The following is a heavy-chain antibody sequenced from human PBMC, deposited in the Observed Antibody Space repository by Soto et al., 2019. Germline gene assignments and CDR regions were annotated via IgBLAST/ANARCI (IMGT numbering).Heavy chain of an antibody. CDR2: IIPIFGTA. J-gene: IGHJ4*02. CDR1: GGTFSSYA. V-gene: IGHV1-69*06. D-gene: IGHD2-15*01. Sequence: QVQLVQSGAEVKKPGSSVKVSCKASGGTFSSYAISWVRQAPGQGLEWMGGIIPIFGTANYAQKFQGRVTITADKATSTAYMELSSLSSEDTAVYDLSSLYCSGGSCYSGRGRGFDYWGQGTLVTVSS. CDR3: SSLYCSGGSCYSGRGRGFDY.